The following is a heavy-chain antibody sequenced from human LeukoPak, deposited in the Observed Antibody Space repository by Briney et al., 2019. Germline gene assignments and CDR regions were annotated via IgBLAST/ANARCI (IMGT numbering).Heavy chain of an antibody. D-gene: IGHD3-16*01. Sequence: GGSLRLSCAASGFTVSSNYMSWVRQAPGKGLEWISYISSSGDTIFYADSVKGRFTISRDNAKNSLYLQMNSLRADDTAVYYCVRVGGAFDLWGQGTRVSVSS. CDR3: VRVGGAFDL. J-gene: IGHJ3*01. CDR1: GFTVSSNY. V-gene: IGHV3-11*04. CDR2: ISSSGDTI.